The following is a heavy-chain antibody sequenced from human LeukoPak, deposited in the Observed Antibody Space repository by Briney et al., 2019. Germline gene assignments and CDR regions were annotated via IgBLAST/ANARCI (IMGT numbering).Heavy chain of an antibody. Sequence: SETLSLTCTVSGGSISSSSYYWGWIRQPPGKGLEWIGSIYYSGSTYYNPSLKSRVTISVDTSKNQFSLKLSSVTAADTAVYYCARGPQGGGYVSFGDWGQGTLVTVSS. CDR1: GGSISSSSYY. D-gene: IGHD5-12*01. CDR2: IYYSGST. J-gene: IGHJ4*02. CDR3: ARGPQGGGYVSFGD. V-gene: IGHV4-39*07.